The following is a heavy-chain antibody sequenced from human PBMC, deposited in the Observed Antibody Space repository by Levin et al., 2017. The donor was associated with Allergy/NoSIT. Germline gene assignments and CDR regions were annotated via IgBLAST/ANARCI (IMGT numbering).Heavy chain of an antibody. D-gene: IGHD6-6*01. CDR1: GFTFSSYG. Sequence: GGSLRLSCAASGFTFSSYGMHWVRQAPGKGLEWVAVIWYDGSNKYYADSVKGRFTISRDNSKNTLYLQMNSLRAEDTAVYYCARGPVRAARPGGVYYYYYGMDVWGQGTTVTVSS. CDR2: IWYDGSNK. V-gene: IGHV3-33*01. J-gene: IGHJ6*02. CDR3: ARGPVRAARPGGVYYYYYGMDV.